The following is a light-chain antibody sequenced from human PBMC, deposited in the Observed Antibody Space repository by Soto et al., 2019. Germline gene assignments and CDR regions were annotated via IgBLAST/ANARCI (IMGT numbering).Light chain of an antibody. Sequence: RRTQSPSSLSASTGGRVTITCRASQGISSYLAWYQQKPGKTPKLLIYKASSLESGVPSRFSGSGSGTEFTLTISSLQPDDFATYYCQQYNSYWTFGQGTKVDIK. V-gene: IGKV1-5*03. J-gene: IGKJ1*01. CDR1: QGISSY. CDR2: KAS. CDR3: QQYNSYWT.